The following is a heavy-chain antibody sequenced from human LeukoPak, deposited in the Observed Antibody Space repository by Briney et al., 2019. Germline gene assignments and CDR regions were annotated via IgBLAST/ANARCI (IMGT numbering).Heavy chain of an antibody. CDR3: ARQDDYSFDY. CDR2: ISYDGSNK. Sequence: SGGSLRLSCAASGFTFSTFTMHWVRQAPGKGLEWVAVISYDGSNKNYADFVKGRFTISRDNSKNTLYLQMNSLRGEDTALYYCARQDDYSFDYWGQGTLVPVSS. CDR1: GFTFSTFT. D-gene: IGHD4-11*01. J-gene: IGHJ4*02. V-gene: IGHV3-30*04.